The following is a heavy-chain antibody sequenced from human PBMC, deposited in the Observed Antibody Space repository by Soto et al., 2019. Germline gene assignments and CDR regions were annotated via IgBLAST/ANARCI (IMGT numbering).Heavy chain of an antibody. V-gene: IGHV4-59*01. J-gene: IGHJ6*04. D-gene: IGHD3-10*01. CDR3: SSDHLLLPMYF. CDR2: IYYSGST. CDR1: GGSISSYY. Sequence: PSETLSLTCTVSGGSISSYYWSWIRQPPGKGLEWIGYIYYSGSTNYNPSLKSRVTISVDTSKNQFSLKLSSVTAADTAVYYCSSDHLLLPMYFWGKGTTVTVSS.